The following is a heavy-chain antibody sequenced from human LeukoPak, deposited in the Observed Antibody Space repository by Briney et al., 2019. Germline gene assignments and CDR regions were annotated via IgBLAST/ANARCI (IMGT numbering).Heavy chain of an antibody. D-gene: IGHD5-18*01. CDR1: GYTFTSYA. CDR3: ARSLQLWDGPNWFDP. Sequence: ASVRVSCKASGYTFTSYAMNWVRQAPGQGLEWMGWINTNTGNPTYAQGFTGRFVFSLDTSVSTAYLQISSLKAEDTAVYYCARSLQLWDGPNWFDPWGQGTLVTVSS. CDR2: INTNTGNP. V-gene: IGHV7-4-1*02. J-gene: IGHJ5*02.